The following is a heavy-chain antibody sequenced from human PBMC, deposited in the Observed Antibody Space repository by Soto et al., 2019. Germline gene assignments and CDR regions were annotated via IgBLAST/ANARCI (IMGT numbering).Heavy chain of an antibody. V-gene: IGHV4-30-2*01. J-gene: IGHJ6*02. CDR3: ARGSYYYDSSGYSHPYGMDV. D-gene: IGHD3-22*01. CDR1: GGSISSGVYS. CDR2: IYHSGST. Sequence: SETLSLTCAVSGGSISSGVYSWIWIRQPPGQALDWIGYIYHSGSTYYNPSLKSRVTISVDTSKNQFSLKLSSVTAAATAVYYCARGSYYYDSSGYSHPYGMDVWGQGTTVTVSS.